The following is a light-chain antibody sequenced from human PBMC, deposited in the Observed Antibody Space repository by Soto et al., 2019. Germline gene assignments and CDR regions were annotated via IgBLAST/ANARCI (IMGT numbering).Light chain of an antibody. J-gene: IGLJ2*01. CDR3: TSYAGSTIPVV. Sequence: QSALTQPPSASGSPGQSGTISCTGASSDVGSYNFVSWYQQHPGKAPKLLIYDVTQRPSGVPDRFSGSKSGNTASLTVSGLLAEDEADYYCTSYAGSTIPVVFGGGTKVTVL. V-gene: IGLV2-8*01. CDR2: DVT. CDR1: SSDVGSYNF.